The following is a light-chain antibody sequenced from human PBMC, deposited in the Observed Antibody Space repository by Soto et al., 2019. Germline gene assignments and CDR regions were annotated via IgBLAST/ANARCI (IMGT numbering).Light chain of an antibody. CDR3: QHYNTYPWT. Sequence: DIQMTQSPSILSASVGDRVTITCRASQSISSWLAWYQQKPGKAPNLLIHKASHLESGVPSRFSGSGSGTKFTLTISSLQPGDFATYYCQHYNTYPWTFGQGTKVDIK. CDR1: QSISSW. J-gene: IGKJ1*01. CDR2: KAS. V-gene: IGKV1-5*03.